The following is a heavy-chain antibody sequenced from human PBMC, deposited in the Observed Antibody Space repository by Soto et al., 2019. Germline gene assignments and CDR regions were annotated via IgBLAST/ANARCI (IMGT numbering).Heavy chain of an antibody. Sequence: GGSLRLSCAASGFTFSRYTMHWVRQAPGKGLEWVTLILSDGSNKYYVDSVKGRFTISRDNAKNSLFLQMNILRADDTAVYYCARFASSPLDDWYFYLWGRGTLVTVSS. V-gene: IGHV3-30-3*01. D-gene: IGHD6-13*01. CDR2: ILSDGSNK. CDR1: GFTFSRYT. CDR3: ARFASSPLDDWYFYL. J-gene: IGHJ2*01.